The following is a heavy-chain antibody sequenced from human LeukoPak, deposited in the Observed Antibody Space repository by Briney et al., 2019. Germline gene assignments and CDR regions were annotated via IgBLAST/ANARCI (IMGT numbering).Heavy chain of an antibody. D-gene: IGHD3-22*01. Sequence: SETLSLTCTVSGGSISTYYWSWIRQPPGKGLEWIGYIYHSGSTKYNPSLKSRVTISVDTSKNQFSLKLSSVTAADTAVYYCARGHYYYDSSGYTFDIWGQGTMVTVSS. J-gene: IGHJ3*02. V-gene: IGHV4-59*01. CDR1: GGSISTYY. CDR3: ARGHYYYDSSGYTFDI. CDR2: IYHSGST.